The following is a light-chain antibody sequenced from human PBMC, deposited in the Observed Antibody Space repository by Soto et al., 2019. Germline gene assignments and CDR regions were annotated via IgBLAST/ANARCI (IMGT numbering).Light chain of an antibody. V-gene: IGLV2-23*01. Sequence: QCALCPAASFTFTNGQLITIRCSGGRGKIGGYNVVSWYQQHPGKDPKVVRYEAIMRNSGVSNRFSGYITGTKASVTISWLPAHDEHYYYWSSYVFATTYVYGSATKATV. CDR2: EAI. CDR3: SSYVFATTYV. CDR1: RGKIGGYNV. J-gene: IGLJ1*01.